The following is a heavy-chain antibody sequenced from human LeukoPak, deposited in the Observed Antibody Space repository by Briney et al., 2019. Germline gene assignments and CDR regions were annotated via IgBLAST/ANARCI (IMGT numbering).Heavy chain of an antibody. CDR1: GYSISSGYY. CDR2: IYHSGST. J-gene: IGHJ4*02. CDR3: ASSSGWYSPFDY. V-gene: IGHV4-38-2*01. Sequence: SSGTLSLTCAVSGYSISSGYYWGWIRQPPGKGLEWIGSIYHSGSTYYNPSLKSRVTISVDTSKNQFSLKLSSVTAADTAVYYCASSSGWYSPFDYWGQGTLVTVSS. D-gene: IGHD6-19*01.